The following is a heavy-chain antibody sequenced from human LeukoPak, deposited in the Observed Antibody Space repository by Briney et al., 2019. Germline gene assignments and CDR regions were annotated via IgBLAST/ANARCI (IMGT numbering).Heavy chain of an antibody. J-gene: IGHJ4*02. Sequence: SETLSLTCTVSGASVSSASYWSWIRQPPGKGVGGNPHIYNGVNTNYNPSLKSRVTISVDTSKYQFSLRLNSVAAADTAVYYCARRKQWLVGGGIDYWGQGTLVTVSS. CDR3: ARRKQWLVGGGIDY. D-gene: IGHD6-19*01. V-gene: IGHV4-61*01. CDR2: IYNGVNT. CDR1: GASVSSASY.